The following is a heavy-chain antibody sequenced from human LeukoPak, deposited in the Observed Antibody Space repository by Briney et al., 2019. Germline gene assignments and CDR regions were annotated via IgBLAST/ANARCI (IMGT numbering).Heavy chain of an antibody. Sequence: SSETLSLTCTVSGGSISSSSYYWGWIRQPPGKGLEWIGRIYTSGSTNYNPSLKSRVTTSVDTSKNQFSLKLSSVTAADTAVYYCATTTRLYYYYYYMDVWGKGTTVTISS. CDR3: ATTTRLYYYYYYMDV. CDR2: IYTSGST. V-gene: IGHV4-39*07. J-gene: IGHJ6*03. D-gene: IGHD1-26*01. CDR1: GGSISSSSYY.